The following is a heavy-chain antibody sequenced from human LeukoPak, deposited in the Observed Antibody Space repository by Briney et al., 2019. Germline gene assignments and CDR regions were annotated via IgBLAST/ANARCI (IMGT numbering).Heavy chain of an antibody. CDR1: GYIFTSFA. J-gene: IGHJ5*02. D-gene: IGHD3-9*01. CDR3: ARSYYDILFGYPKNNWFDP. CDR2: INGGNGKT. V-gene: IGHV1-3*01. Sequence: ASVTVSCKASGYIFTSFAIHWVRQAPGQRLEWMGWINGGNGKTQYSQKFQGRVTITRDTSANTAYMELSSLRSEDTAVYYCARSYYDILFGYPKNNWFDPWGQGTLVTVSS.